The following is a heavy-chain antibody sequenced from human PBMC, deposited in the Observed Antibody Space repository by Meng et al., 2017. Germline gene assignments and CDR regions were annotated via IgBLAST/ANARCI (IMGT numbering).Heavy chain of an antibody. Sequence: QLQLQESGPGLVKPSETLSLTCTVSGGPISSGHYYWSWIRQPPGKGLEWIGYIYYSGSTHYNPSLKSRVIISLDTSKNQFSLKLSSVTAADTAVYYCARRGADYGAFDPWGQGTLVTVSS. D-gene: IGHD4/OR15-4a*01. CDR3: ARRGADYGAFDP. CDR1: GGPISSGHYY. J-gene: IGHJ5*02. CDR2: IYYSGST. V-gene: IGHV4-30-4*01.